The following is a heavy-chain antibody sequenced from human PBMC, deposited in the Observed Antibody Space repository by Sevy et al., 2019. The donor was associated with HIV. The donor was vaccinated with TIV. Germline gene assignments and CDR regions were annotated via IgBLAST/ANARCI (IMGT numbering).Heavy chain of an antibody. CDR2: ISGSGVST. CDR1: GFTFSSYA. J-gene: IGHJ4*02. Sequence: GGSLRLSCAASGFTFSSYAMSWVRQAPGKGLEWVSTISGSGVSTYADSVKGRFTISRDNSKNTVYLQMNSLRAEDTAVYYCAKDGSSSTWYGGDYFDYWGQGTLVTVSS. D-gene: IGHD6-13*01. CDR3: AKDGSSSTWYGGDYFDY. V-gene: IGHV3-23*01.